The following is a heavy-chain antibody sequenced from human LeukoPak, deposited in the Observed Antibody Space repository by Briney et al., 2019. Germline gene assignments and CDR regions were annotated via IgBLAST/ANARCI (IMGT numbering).Heavy chain of an antibody. CDR1: GGTFSSYA. V-gene: IGHV1-69*04. Sequence: GASVKVSCKASGGTFSSYAISWVRQAPGQGLEWMGRIIPILGIANYAQKFQGRVTITADKPTSTAYMELSSLRSEDTAVYYCARVGNDYGDYHFDYWGQGTLVTVSS. D-gene: IGHD4-17*01. J-gene: IGHJ4*02. CDR3: ARVGNDYGDYHFDY. CDR2: IIPILGIA.